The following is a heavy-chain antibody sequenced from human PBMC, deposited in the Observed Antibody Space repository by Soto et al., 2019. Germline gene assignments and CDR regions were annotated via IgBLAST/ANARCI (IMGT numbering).Heavy chain of an antibody. Sequence: PSETLSLTCTVSGGSISSGDYYWSWIRQPPGKGLEWIGYIYYSGSTYYNPSLKSRVTISVDTSRNQFSLKLSSVTAADTAVYYCARDYHNYYDSSGYSYFDYWGQGTLVTVSS. CDR3: ARDYHNYYDSSGYSYFDY. CDR1: GGSISSGDYY. V-gene: IGHV4-30-4*01. J-gene: IGHJ4*02. CDR2: IYYSGST. D-gene: IGHD3-22*01.